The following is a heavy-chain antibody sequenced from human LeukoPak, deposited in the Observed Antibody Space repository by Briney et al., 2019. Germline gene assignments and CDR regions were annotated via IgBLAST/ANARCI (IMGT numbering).Heavy chain of an antibody. CDR2: IYSGGST. V-gene: IGHV3-66*01. Sequence: GGSLRLSCAASGFTLSSIYMRWVSQPQGKGLEWDSVIYSGGSTYDADSVKGRFTISRDNSKNTLYLQMNCLRAEDTAVYYCARAGAYDWGAFDIWGQGTMVTVSS. CDR1: GFTLSSIY. CDR3: ARAGAYDWGAFDI. J-gene: IGHJ3*02. D-gene: IGHD3-9*01.